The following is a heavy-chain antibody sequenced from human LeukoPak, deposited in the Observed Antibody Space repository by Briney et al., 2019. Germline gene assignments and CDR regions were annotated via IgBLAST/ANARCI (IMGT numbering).Heavy chain of an antibody. Sequence: GGSLRLSCAASGFTFSSYAMSWVRQAPGKGLEWVSAISASGGSTYDADSVKGRFTLSRDNSKNTLYLQMNSLRAEDTAVYYCAKDRDYGDYWGVWLYFDLWGRTTLVSVSS. V-gene: IGHV3-23*01. J-gene: IGHJ2*01. CDR1: GFTFSSYA. CDR3: AKDRDYGDYWGVWLYFDL. D-gene: IGHD4-17*01. CDR2: ISASGGST.